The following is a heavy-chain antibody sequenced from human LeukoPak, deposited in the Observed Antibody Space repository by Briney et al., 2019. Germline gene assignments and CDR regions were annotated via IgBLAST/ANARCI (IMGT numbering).Heavy chain of an antibody. CDR2: IYHSGST. V-gene: IGHV4-38-2*02. D-gene: IGHD5-12*01. J-gene: IGHJ4*02. CDR3: ARAPIVATPDY. CDR1: GYSISSGYY. Sequence: SETLSLTCTVSGYSISSGYYWGWIRQPPGKGLEWIGSIYHSGSTYYNPSLKSRVTISVDTSKNQFSLKLSSVTAADTAVYYCARAPIVATPDYWGQGTLVTVSS.